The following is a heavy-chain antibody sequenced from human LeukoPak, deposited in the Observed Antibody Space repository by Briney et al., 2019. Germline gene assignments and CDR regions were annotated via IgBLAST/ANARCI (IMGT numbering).Heavy chain of an antibody. D-gene: IGHD3-22*01. CDR2: IYHSGST. J-gene: IGHJ2*01. CDR1: GGSISSSNW. CDR3: ARDIGGYLHWYFDL. V-gene: IGHV4-4*02. Sequence: PSETLSLTCAVSGGSISSSNWWSWVRPPPGKGLEWIGEIYHSGSTNYNPSLKSRVTISVDKSKNQFSLKLSSVTAADTAVYYCARDIGGYLHWYFDLWGRGTLVTVSS.